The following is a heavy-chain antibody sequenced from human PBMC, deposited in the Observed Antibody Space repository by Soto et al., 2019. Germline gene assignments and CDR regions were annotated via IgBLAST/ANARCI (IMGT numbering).Heavy chain of an antibody. CDR1: GGSISSYY. D-gene: IGHD1-26*01. Sequence: SETLSLTCTVSGGSISSYYWSWIRQPPGKGLEWIGYIYYSGSTNYNPSLKSRVTISVDTSKNQFSLKLSSVTAADTAVYYCARRRGGSYLYYYYGMDVWGQGTTVTVSS. J-gene: IGHJ6*02. CDR2: IYYSGST. V-gene: IGHV4-59*01. CDR3: ARRRGGSYLYYYYGMDV.